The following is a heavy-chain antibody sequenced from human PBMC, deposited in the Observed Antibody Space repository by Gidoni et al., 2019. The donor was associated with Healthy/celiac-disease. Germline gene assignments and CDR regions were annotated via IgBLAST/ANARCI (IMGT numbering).Heavy chain of an antibody. CDR3: ARVAAAEGNWFDP. V-gene: IGHV5-51*01. CDR2: DT. D-gene: IGHD6-13*01. Sequence: DTRYSPSFQGQVTISADKSISTAYLQWSSLKASDTAMYYCARVAAAEGNWFDPWGQGTLVTVSS. J-gene: IGHJ5*02.